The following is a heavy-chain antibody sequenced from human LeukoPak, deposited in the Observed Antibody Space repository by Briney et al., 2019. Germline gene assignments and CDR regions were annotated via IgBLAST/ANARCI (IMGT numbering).Heavy chain of an antibody. CDR2: ISYDGSNK. CDR1: GFTFSSYA. D-gene: IGHD6-13*01. Sequence: GGSLRLSCAASGFTFSSYAMHWVRQAPGKGLEWVAVISYDGSNKYYADSVKGRFTISRDNSKNTLYLQMNSLRAEDTAVYYCARGIAATGHYFDYWGQGTLVTVSS. J-gene: IGHJ4*02. V-gene: IGHV3-30-3*01. CDR3: ARGIAATGHYFDY.